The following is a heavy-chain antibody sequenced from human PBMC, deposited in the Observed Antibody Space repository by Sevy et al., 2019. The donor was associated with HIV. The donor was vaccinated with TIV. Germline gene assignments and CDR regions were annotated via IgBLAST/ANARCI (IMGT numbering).Heavy chain of an antibody. CDR1: GGSISSHY. D-gene: IGHD3-10*01. V-gene: IGHV4-59*11. Sequence: SETLSLTCTVSGGSISSHYWSWIRQPPGKGLEWIGYINYSGSTNYNPSLKIRVTISLDTSKSQLSLKLSSVTAADTAVYSCERDPFPHDLITAYNWFDPWGQGTLVTVSS. CDR3: ERDPFPHDLITAYNWFDP. CDR2: INYSGST. J-gene: IGHJ5*02.